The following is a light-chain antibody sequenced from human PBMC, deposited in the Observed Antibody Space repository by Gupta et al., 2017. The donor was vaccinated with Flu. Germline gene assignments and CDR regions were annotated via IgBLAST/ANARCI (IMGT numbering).Light chain of an antibody. CDR2: LGS. J-gene: IGKJ5*01. Sequence: DIVMTQSPLSLPVTPGEPASISCRSSQSLLHSNGYNYLDWYLQKPGQSPQLLIYLGSNRASGVPDRFRGSGSGTDFTLKISRVEAEDVGVYYCMQALQTPQVTFGQGTRLEMK. CDR1: QSLLHSNGYNY. V-gene: IGKV2-28*01. CDR3: MQALQTPQVT.